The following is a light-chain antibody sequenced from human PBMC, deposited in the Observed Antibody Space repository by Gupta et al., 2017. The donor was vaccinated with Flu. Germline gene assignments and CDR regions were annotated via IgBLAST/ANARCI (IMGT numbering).Light chain of an antibody. CDR2: DVS. Sequence: PATLSWSPGERATLSCRASQSVSSYLAWYQQKPGQAPRLLIYDVSNRANGVPATFSGSGSVTEFTLTISSLEPEDFAVYYCQQGCDCPLTFGGGTKVEIK. CDR1: QSVSSY. V-gene: IGKV3-11*01. J-gene: IGKJ4*01. CDR3: QQGCDCPLT.